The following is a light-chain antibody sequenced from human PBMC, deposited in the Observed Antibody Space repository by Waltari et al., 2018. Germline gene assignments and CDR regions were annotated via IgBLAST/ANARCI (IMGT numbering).Light chain of an antibody. CDR2: EVL. V-gene: IGLV2-23*02. J-gene: IGLJ2*01. CDR1: YRNVGSYDL. CDR3: CSYASSSPRLI. Sequence: QSALTQPASVSGSLGQSHRISCSGTYRNVGSYDLVSWYHQRPGEAPKLLIYEVLKRPSGISNRFSGSKSGNAASLTISALQPEDEGTYYCCSYASSSPRLIFGGGTELSVL.